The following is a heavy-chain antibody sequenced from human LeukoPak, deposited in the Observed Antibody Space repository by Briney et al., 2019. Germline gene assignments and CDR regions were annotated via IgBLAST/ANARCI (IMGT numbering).Heavy chain of an antibody. CDR2: INHSGST. Sequence: ASETLSLTCAVYGGSFSGYYWSWIRQPPGKGLEWIGEINHSGSTNYNPSLKSRVTISVDTSKNQFSLKLSSVTAADTAVYYCAVDFWSGYYTPLDVWGKGTTVTVSS. V-gene: IGHV4-34*01. CDR1: GGSFSGYY. CDR3: AVDFWSGYYTPLDV. D-gene: IGHD3-3*01. J-gene: IGHJ6*04.